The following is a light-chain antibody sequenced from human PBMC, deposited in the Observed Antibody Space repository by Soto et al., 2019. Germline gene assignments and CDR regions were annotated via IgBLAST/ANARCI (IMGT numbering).Light chain of an antibody. V-gene: IGLV2-8*01. CDR2: EVS. J-gene: IGLJ2*01. Sequence: QSALTQPPSASGSPGQSVTISCTGTSSDVGGYNYVSWYQQHPGKAPKLMIYEVSKRPSGVPDRFSGSKSGNTASLTVSGFQAEDEADYYCSSYAGSKTLFGGGTKLTVL. CDR3: SSYAGSKTL. CDR1: SSDVGGYNY.